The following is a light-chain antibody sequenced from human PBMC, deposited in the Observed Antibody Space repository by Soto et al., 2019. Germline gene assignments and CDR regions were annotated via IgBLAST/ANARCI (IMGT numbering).Light chain of an antibody. J-gene: IGKJ1*01. V-gene: IGKV1-5*03. CDR1: QTISSW. CDR3: QHYNSYSEA. Sequence: IQMTQSHSTLSGSVGYRGTITCRASQTISSWLAWYQQKPGKAPKLLIYKASTLKSGVPSRFSGSGSGTEFTLTISSLQPDDFATYYCQHYNSYSEAFGQGTKVDIK. CDR2: KAS.